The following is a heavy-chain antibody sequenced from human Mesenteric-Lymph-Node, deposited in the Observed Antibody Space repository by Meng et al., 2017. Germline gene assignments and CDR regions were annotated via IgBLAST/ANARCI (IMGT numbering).Heavy chain of an antibody. D-gene: IGHD6-19*01. V-gene: IGHV3-7*01. CDR1: GFTFSSYW. CDR3: ASHSSGWSYYYGMDV. CDR2: IKQDGSEK. Sequence: GGSLRLSCAASGFTFSSYWMSWVRQAPGKGLEWVANIKQDGSEKYYVDSVKGRFTISRDNAKNSLYLQMNSLRAEDTAVYYCASHSSGWSYYYGMDVWGQGTTVTVSS. J-gene: IGHJ6*02.